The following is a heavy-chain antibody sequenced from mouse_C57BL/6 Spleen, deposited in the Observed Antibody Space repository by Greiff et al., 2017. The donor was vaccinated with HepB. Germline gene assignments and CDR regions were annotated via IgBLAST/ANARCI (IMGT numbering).Heavy chain of an antibody. CDR1: GYTFTDYY. V-gene: IGHV1-26*01. D-gene: IGHD5-2*01. CDR2: INPNNGGT. CDR3: ARGNIELWAMDY. J-gene: IGHJ4*01. Sequence: EVQLQQSGPELVKPGASVKISCKASGYTFTDYYMNWVKQSHGKSLEWIGDINPNNGGTSYNQKFKGKATLTVDKSSSTAYMELRSLTSEDSAVYYCARGNIELWAMDYWGQGTSVTVSS.